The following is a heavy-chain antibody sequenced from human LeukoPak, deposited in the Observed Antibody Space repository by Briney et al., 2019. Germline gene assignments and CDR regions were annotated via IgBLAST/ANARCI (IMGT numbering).Heavy chain of an antibody. J-gene: IGHJ3*02. CDR1: GGSFSGYY. CDR3: ARVMIVDAFDI. D-gene: IGHD3-22*01. V-gene: IGHV4-34*01. CDR2: INHSGST. Sequence: SETLSLTCAVYGGSFSGYYWSWIRQPPGKGLEWIGEINHSGSTNYNPSLKSRVTISVDTSKNQFSLKLSSVTAADTAVYYCARVMIVDAFDIWGQGTMVTVSS.